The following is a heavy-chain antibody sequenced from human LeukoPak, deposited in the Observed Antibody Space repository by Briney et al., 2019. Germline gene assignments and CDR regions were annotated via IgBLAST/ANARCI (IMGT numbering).Heavy chain of an antibody. CDR2: IIPIFGTA. CDR3: ASSIAAAGLDY. V-gene: IGHV1-69*01. J-gene: IGHJ4*02. Sequence: SVKVSCKASGGTFSSYAISWVRQAPGQGLEWMGGIIPIFGTANYAQKFQGRVTITADESTSTAYMELSSLRSEDTAVYYCASSIAAAGLDYWGQGTLATVSS. D-gene: IGHD6-13*01. CDR1: GGTFSSYA.